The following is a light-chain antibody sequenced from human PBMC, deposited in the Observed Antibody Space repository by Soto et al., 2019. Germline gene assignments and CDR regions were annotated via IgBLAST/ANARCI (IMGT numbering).Light chain of an antibody. J-gene: IGKJ1*01. V-gene: IGKV3-20*01. Sequence: DIVLTQSPGTLSLSPGERATLSCRASQSVRSSYLAWYQQKPGQAPRLLIYDGSSSATGIPDRFSGSGSGTVFTLTISRLEPEDFAVYYCQQYGSSPRAFGQGTKVE. CDR2: DGS. CDR3: QQYGSSPRA. CDR1: QSVRSSY.